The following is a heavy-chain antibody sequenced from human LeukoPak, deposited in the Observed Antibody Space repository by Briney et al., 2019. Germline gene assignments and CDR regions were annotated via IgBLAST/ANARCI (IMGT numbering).Heavy chain of an antibody. CDR1: GFTFSSYW. CDR2: IKQDGSEK. V-gene: IGHV3-7*01. CDR3: ARDHDYGSGSYYNDY. Sequence: GGSLRLSCAASGFTFSSYWMSWVRQAPGKGLEWVANIKQDGSEKYYVDSVKGRFTISRNNAKNSLYLQMNSLRAEDTAVYYCARDHDYGSGSYYNDYWGQGTLVTVSS. J-gene: IGHJ4*02. D-gene: IGHD3-10*01.